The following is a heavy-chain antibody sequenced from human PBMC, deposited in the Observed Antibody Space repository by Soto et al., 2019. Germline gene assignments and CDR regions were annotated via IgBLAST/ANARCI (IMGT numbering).Heavy chain of an antibody. CDR1: GYTFTSYG. CDR3: ARDGEDYPPYYYYGMDV. V-gene: IGHV1-18*01. J-gene: IGHJ6*02. CDR2: ISAYNGNT. D-gene: IGHD3-10*01. Sequence: ASVKVSCKASGYTFTSYGISWVRQAPGQGLEWMGWISAYNGNTNYAQKLQGRVTMTTDTSTSTAYMELRSLRSDDTAVYYCARDGEDYPPYYYYGMDVWGQGTTVTVSS.